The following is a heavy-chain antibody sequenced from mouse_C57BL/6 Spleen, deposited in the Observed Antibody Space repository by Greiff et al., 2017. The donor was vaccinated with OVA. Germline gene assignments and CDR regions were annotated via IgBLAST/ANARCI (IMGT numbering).Heavy chain of an antibody. CDR2: IDPEDGET. J-gene: IGHJ2*01. V-gene: IGHV14-2*01. Sequence: EVNVVESGAELVKPGASVKLSCTASGFNIKDYYMHWVKQRTEQGLEWIGRIDPEDGETKNAPKFQGKATITADTSSNTAYLQLSSLTSEDTAVYYCAVTGSYFDYWGQGTTLTVSS. CDR1: GFNIKDYY. D-gene: IGHD4-1*01. CDR3: AVTGSYFDY.